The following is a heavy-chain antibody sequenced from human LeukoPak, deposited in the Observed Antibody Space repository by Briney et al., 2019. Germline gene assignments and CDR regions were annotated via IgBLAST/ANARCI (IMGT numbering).Heavy chain of an antibody. CDR2: IYYSGST. CDR1: GGSISIYY. Sequence: SETLSLTCTVSGGSISIYYWSWIRQPPGKGLEWIGYIYYSGSTNYNPSLKSRVTISVDTSKNQFSLKLSSVTAADTAVYYCARGDDYGDYLDYWGQGTLVTVSS. CDR3: ARGDDYGDYLDY. V-gene: IGHV4-59*01. D-gene: IGHD4-17*01. J-gene: IGHJ4*02.